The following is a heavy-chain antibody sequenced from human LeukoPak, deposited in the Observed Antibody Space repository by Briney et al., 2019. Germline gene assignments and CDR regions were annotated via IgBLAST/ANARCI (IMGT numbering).Heavy chain of an antibody. Sequence: SETLSLTCAVSGGSISSGGYSWSWIRQPPGKGLEWIGYIYYSGSTYYNPSLKSRVTISVDTTTNQFSLKLSSVTAADTAVYYCARPRSDSSGINDAFDIWGQGTMVTVSS. J-gene: IGHJ3*02. D-gene: IGHD3-22*01. CDR2: IYYSGST. CDR3: ARPRSDSSGINDAFDI. V-gene: IGHV4-30-4*07. CDR1: GGSISSGGYS.